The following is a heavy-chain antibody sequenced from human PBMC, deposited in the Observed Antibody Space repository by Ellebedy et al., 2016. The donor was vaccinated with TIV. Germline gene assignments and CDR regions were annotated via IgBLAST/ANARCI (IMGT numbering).Heavy chain of an antibody. CDR2: ISHSGST. J-gene: IGHJ5*02. D-gene: IGHD2-2*01. V-gene: IGHV4-59*01. CDR1: GGSISTYY. CDR3: ARAPTDTSTNRENWFDP. Sequence: MPSETLSLTCTVSGGSISTYYWTWIRQPPGKGLEWVGYISHSGSTNYNPSLKSRVTISGDMSKNQVSLTVRSVTAADAAVYYCARAPTDTSTNRENWFDPWGQGTLVTVSS.